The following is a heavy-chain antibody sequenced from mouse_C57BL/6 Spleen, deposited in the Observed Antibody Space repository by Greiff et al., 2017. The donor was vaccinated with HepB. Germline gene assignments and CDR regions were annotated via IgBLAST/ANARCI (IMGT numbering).Heavy chain of an antibody. CDR2: IYPSDSET. Sequence: VQLQQPGAELVRPGSSVKLSCKASGYTFTSYWMDWVKQRPGQGLEWIGNIYPSDSETHYNHKFKDKATFTVDKSSSTAYLQLSSLTSEDSAVYYGARGGLLRLDYWGQGTTLTVSS. CDR1: GYTFTSYW. CDR3: ARGGLLRLDY. D-gene: IGHD1-1*01. J-gene: IGHJ2*01. V-gene: IGHV1-61*01.